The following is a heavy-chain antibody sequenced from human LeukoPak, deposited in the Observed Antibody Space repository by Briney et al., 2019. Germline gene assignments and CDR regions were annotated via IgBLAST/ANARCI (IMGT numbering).Heavy chain of an antibody. CDR3: AKDPHLDYCDSSGYPNWFDP. Sequence: GGSLRLSCAASGFTFSSYAMSWVRQAPGKGLEWVSAISGSGGSTYYADSVKGRFTISRDNSKNTLYLQMNSLRAEDTAVYYCAKDPHLDYCDSSGYPNWFDPWGQGTLVTVSS. J-gene: IGHJ5*02. CDR1: GFTFSSYA. CDR2: ISGSGGST. D-gene: IGHD3-22*01. V-gene: IGHV3-23*01.